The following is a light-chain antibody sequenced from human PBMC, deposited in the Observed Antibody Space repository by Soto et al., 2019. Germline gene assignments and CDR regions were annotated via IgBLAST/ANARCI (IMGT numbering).Light chain of an antibody. J-gene: IGKJ5*01. V-gene: IGKV3D-15*01. Sequence: EIVLTQSPDTLAVSPGEVATLSCWASQSVTSNLAWYQQKRGQAPRLLIYAASTRATGVPARFSGSGSGTEFNLTISSLQSEDFAVYYCQQYNNWPPITFGQGTRLEMK. CDR3: QQYNNWPPIT. CDR1: QSVTSN. CDR2: AAS.